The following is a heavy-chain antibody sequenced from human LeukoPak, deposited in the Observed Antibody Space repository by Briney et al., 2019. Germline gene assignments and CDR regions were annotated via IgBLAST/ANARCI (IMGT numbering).Heavy chain of an antibody. D-gene: IGHD5-24*01. J-gene: IGHJ4*02. Sequence: GGSLRLSCAASGFTVSSNYMSWVRQAPGKGLEWVSIIYSGGSTYYADSVKGRFTISRDNSKTTLYLQMNNLRAEDTAVYYCARNYPGDYWGQGTLVTVSS. CDR3: ARNYPGDY. CDR2: IYSGGST. V-gene: IGHV3-53*01. CDR1: GFTVSSNY.